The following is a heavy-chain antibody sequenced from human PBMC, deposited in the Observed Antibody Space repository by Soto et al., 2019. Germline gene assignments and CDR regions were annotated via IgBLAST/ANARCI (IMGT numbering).Heavy chain of an antibody. CDR1: GGSISSAAYY. Sequence: QVRLQESGPGLVKPSQTLSLTCTVSGGSISSAAYYWSWIRQHPGKGLEWIGYVSHSGSTYYNPSIKSRVIISVDTSKNQFSRSLTSVTAADTAVYYFAREYTYGSNFFDCWGQGALVTVSS. J-gene: IGHJ4*02. V-gene: IGHV4-31*03. D-gene: IGHD5-18*01. CDR3: AREYTYGSNFFDC. CDR2: VSHSGST.